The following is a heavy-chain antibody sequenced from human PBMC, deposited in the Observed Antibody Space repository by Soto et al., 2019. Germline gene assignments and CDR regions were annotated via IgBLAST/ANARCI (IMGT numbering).Heavy chain of an antibody. J-gene: IGHJ5*02. D-gene: IGHD6-19*01. Sequence: KPSETLSPTCNMSGDSYSISTYCWSWILHPPVKGLQWIGFIYQSAVTSYNPPVAGRISISLDRSNDQCALKRKSVTAADTAVYFCAGMPYSSGLRFDPWGPGTLVTVSS. CDR3: AGMPYSSGLRFDP. CDR2: IYQSAVT. V-gene: IGHV4-30-2*01. CDR1: GDSYSISTYC.